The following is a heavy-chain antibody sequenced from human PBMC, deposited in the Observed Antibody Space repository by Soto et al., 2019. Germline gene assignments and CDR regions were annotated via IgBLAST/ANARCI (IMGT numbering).Heavy chain of an antibody. D-gene: IGHD3-10*01. J-gene: IGHJ4*02. CDR2: IYSTGTT. Sequence: EVQLVESGGGLIQPGGSLTLSCAASGFTVGNNYMSWVRQAPGKGLEWVALIYSTGTTKYADSVKGRFTVSRDNAKNTLYLQMNSLRDEDTAVYYCAKDGRGSGSHYNSFGYWGQGTLVTVSS. V-gene: IGHV3-53*01. CDR1: GFTVGNNY. CDR3: AKDGRGSGSHYNSFGY.